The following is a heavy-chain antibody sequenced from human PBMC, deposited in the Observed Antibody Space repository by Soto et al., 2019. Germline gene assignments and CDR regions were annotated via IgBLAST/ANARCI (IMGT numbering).Heavy chain of an antibody. Sequence: QVQLVESGGGVVYPGRSLRLSCIASGFSFSSYGVHWVRQAPGKGLEWVAVISYHGVNKYYADSVNGRFTISRDNSKNMVFLQMNSLRVEDTAVYYCGKYSDYGDHRDWFDPWGQGTLVTVSS. CDR1: GFSFSSYG. D-gene: IGHD4-17*01. CDR3: GKYSDYGDHRDWFDP. CDR2: ISYHGVNK. J-gene: IGHJ5*02. V-gene: IGHV3-30*18.